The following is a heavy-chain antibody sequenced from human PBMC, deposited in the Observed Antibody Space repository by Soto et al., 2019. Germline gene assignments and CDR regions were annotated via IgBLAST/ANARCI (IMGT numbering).Heavy chain of an antibody. V-gene: IGHV3-64D*06. Sequence: GGSLRLSCSASGFTFSSYAMHWVRQAPGKGLEYVSAISSNGGSTYYADSVKGRFIISRDNSKNTLYLQMSSLRGEDTAVYYCVKDAAITIFRPYYFDYWGQGTLVTVSS. CDR2: ISSNGGST. CDR1: GFTFSSYA. J-gene: IGHJ4*02. CDR3: VKDAAITIFRPYYFDY. D-gene: IGHD3-9*01.